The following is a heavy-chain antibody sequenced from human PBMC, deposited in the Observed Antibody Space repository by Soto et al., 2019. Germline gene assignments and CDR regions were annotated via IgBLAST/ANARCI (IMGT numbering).Heavy chain of an antibody. V-gene: IGHV3-7*01. CDR3: TNFMITFGGVIAHPAEYFQH. J-gene: IGHJ1*01. Sequence: GGSLRLSCAASGFTFSSYWMSWVRQAPGKGLEWVANIKQDGSEKYYVDSVKGRFTISRDNAKNSLYLQMNSLRAEDTAVYYCTNFMITFGGVIAHPAEYFQHWGQGTLVTVSS. D-gene: IGHD3-16*02. CDR2: IKQDGSEK. CDR1: GFTFSSYW.